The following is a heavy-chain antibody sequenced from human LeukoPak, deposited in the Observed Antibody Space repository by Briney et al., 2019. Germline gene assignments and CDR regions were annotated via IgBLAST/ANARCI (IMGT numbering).Heavy chain of an antibody. CDR2: ISSSSSYI. Sequence: PGGSLRLSCAASGFTFSSYEMNWVRQAPGKGLEWVSSISSSSSYIYYADSVKGRFTISRDNAKNSLYLQMNSLRAEDTAVYYCARDSTEGEDYVDVWGKGTTVTVSS. D-gene: IGHD3-10*01. V-gene: IGHV3-21*01. CDR3: ARDSTEGEDYVDV. J-gene: IGHJ6*03. CDR1: GFTFSSYE.